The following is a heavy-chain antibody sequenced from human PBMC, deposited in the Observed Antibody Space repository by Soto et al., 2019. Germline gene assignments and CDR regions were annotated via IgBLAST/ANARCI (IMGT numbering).Heavy chain of an antibody. CDR2: INPNSGGT. V-gene: IGHV1-2*04. D-gene: IGHD3-10*01. J-gene: IGHJ4*02. Sequence: ASVKVSCKASGYTFTGYYMHWVRQAPGQGLEWMGWINPNSGGTNYAQKFQGWVTMTRDTSISTAYMELSRLRSDDTAVYYCARGPTFGSSIDYWGQGTLATVSS. CDR3: ARGPTFGSSIDY. CDR1: GYTFTGYY.